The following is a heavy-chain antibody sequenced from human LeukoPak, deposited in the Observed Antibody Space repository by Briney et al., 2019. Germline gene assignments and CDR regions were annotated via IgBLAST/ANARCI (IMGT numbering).Heavy chain of an antibody. J-gene: IGHJ4*02. D-gene: IGHD2-2*01. CDR2: ISGSGGNT. V-gene: IGHV3-23*01. CDR3: AKSTGICSSTTCYPSFDY. Sequence: GGSLRLSCAASGFTFSSYAMSWVRQAPGKGLEWVSGISGSGGNTYDADSVKGRFTISRDNSKNALYLQMNSLRVEDTAVYYCAKSTGICSSTTCYPSFDYWGQGTLVTVSS. CDR1: GFTFSSYA.